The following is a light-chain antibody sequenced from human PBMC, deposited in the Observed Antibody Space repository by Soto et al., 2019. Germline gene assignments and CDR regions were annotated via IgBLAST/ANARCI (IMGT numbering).Light chain of an antibody. CDR1: QSVSTTY. CDR3: QQFGGSPPMYT. Sequence: EIVLTQSPGTLSLSSGERATLSCRASQSVSTTYLAWYQQKPGQAPRLLIYSASRRATGIPDRFSGSGSGTDFTLTISRLEPEDFAVYYCQQFGGSPPMYTFGQGTKLEIK. J-gene: IGKJ2*01. V-gene: IGKV3-20*01. CDR2: SAS.